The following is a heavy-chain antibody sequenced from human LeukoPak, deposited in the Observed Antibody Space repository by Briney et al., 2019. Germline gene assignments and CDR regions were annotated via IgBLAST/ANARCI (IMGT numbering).Heavy chain of an antibody. Sequence: GGSLRLSCAASGFTFSSYSMNWVRQAPGKGLEWVSYISSSSSTIYYADSVKGRFTISRDNAKNSLYLQMNSLRAEDTAVYYCARGAAGQDYWGQGTLVTVSS. CDR2: ISSSSSTI. CDR1: GFTFSSYS. J-gene: IGHJ4*02. D-gene: IGHD6-13*01. CDR3: ARGAAGQDY. V-gene: IGHV3-48*04.